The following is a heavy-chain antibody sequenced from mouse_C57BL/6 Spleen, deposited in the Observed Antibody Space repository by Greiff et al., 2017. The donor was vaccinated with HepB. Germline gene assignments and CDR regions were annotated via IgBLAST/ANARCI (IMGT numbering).Heavy chain of an antibody. Sequence: QVQLKASGPELVKPGASVKISCKASGYAFSSSWMNWVKQRPGKGLEWIGRIYPGDGDTNYNGKFKGKATLTADKSSSTAYMQLSSLTSEDSAVYFCARELITTVVVPFDYWGQGTTLTVSS. CDR3: ARELITTVVVPFDY. CDR1: GYAFSSSW. D-gene: IGHD1-1*01. CDR2: IYPGDGDT. J-gene: IGHJ2*01. V-gene: IGHV1-82*01.